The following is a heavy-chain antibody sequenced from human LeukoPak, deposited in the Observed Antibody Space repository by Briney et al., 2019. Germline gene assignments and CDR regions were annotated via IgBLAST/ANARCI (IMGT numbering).Heavy chain of an antibody. D-gene: IGHD6-13*01. CDR2: IYYIGDT. J-gene: IGHJ4*02. Sequence: SETLSLTCTVSGASISTSCDYCGWIRQPRGKGLEWIGSIYYIGDTYYNPSLKSRVTMSLDMSKNQFSLKLNSVTAADTAVYYCARVQPMYISRPHIDSWGQGTLVTVSS. V-gene: IGHV4-39*07. CDR1: GASISTSCDY. CDR3: ARVQPMYISRPHIDS.